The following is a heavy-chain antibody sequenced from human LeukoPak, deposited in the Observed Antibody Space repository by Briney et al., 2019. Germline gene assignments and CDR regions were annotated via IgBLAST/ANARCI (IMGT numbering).Heavy chain of an antibody. J-gene: IGHJ6*03. CDR2: IYTSGST. CDR3: ARLSRSGYYMDV. Sequence: SETLSLTCTVSGGSISSYYWSWMRQPAGKGLEWIGRIYTSGSTNYNPSLKSRVTISVDKSKNQFSLKLSSVTAADTAVYYCARLSRSGYYMDVWGKGTTVTVSS. D-gene: IGHD3-3*01. CDR1: GGSISSYY. V-gene: IGHV4-4*07.